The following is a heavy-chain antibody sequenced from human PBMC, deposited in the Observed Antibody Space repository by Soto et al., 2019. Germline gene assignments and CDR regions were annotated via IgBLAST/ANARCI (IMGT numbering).Heavy chain of an antibody. J-gene: IGHJ4*02. D-gene: IGHD6-6*01. Sequence: GGSLRLSCAASGFTFSSYWMSWVRQAPGKGLEWVANIKQDGSDKYYVDSVKGRFTISRDNTKNSLFLQMNSLRAEDTAVYYCARIGYSSSCFDYWGQGTLVNVS. CDR3: ARIGYSSSCFDY. CDR1: GFTFSSYW. V-gene: IGHV3-7*05. CDR2: IKQDGSDK.